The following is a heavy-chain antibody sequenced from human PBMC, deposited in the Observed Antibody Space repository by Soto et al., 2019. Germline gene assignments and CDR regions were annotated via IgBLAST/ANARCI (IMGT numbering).Heavy chain of an antibody. Sequence: SQALSLPCAVSGYSINSGYYWSWIRQPPGKGLEWIGYIYCSGSTNYNPSLKSRVTISVDTSKNQFSLKLSSVTAADTAVYYCARLKLGAGRDYYYYYGMDVWGQGTTVTVSS. D-gene: IGHD3-16*01. V-gene: IGHV4-61*01. CDR3: ARLKLGAGRDYYYYYGMDV. CDR2: IYCSGST. J-gene: IGHJ6*02. CDR1: GYSINSGYY.